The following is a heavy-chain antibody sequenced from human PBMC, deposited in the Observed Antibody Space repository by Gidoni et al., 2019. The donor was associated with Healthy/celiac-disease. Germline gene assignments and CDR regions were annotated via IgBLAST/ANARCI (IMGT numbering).Heavy chain of an antibody. CDR2: ISGSGGST. CDR1: GFTVSSYA. Sequence: EVQLVESGGGVVQTGGSLRLACAASGFTVSSYAMSWVRQAPGKVLEWVSAISGSGGSTSYADSVKGRFTISRDNSKNTLYLQMNSLRAEDTAVYYCAKTGQQLVPESQPDYWGQGTLVTVSS. J-gene: IGHJ4*02. CDR3: AKTGQQLVPESQPDY. D-gene: IGHD6-13*01. V-gene: IGHV3-23*04.